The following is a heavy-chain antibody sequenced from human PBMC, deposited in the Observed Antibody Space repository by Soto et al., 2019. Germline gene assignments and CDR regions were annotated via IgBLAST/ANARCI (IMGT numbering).Heavy chain of an antibody. V-gene: IGHV4-31*03. CDR1: GGSISSGGYY. CDR2: IYYSGTT. D-gene: IGHD4-17*01. CDR3: ASQQINYGNYVDY. Sequence: QVQLQESGPGLVKPSQTLSLTCTVSGGSISSGGYYWSWIRQHPGKGLEWIGYIYYSGTTYYNPSLKSRVTISVDTSKNQFSLKLSSVTAADTAVYYCASQQINYGNYVDYWGQGTLVTVSS. J-gene: IGHJ4*02.